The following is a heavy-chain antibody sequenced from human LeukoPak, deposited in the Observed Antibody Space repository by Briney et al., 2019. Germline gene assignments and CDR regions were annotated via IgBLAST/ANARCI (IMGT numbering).Heavy chain of an antibody. J-gene: IGHJ1*01. Sequence: SETLSLTCAVYGGSFSGYYWSWIRQPPGKRLEWIGEINHSGSTNYNPSLKSRVTISVDTSKNQFSLKLSSVTAADTAVYYCARVPLGYCSSTSCYRGYFQHWGQGTLVTVPS. CDR2: INHSGST. CDR3: ARVPLGYCSSTSCYRGYFQH. D-gene: IGHD2-2*02. V-gene: IGHV4-34*01. CDR1: GGSFSGYY.